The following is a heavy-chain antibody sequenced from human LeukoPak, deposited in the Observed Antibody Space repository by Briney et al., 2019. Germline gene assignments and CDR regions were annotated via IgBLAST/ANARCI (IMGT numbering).Heavy chain of an antibody. J-gene: IGHJ4*02. D-gene: IGHD3-22*01. CDR3: ARTHLLHNDY. V-gene: IGHV3-30-3*01. CDR1: GFTFSSYA. CDR2: ISYDGSNK. Sequence: GRSLRLSCAASGFTFSSYAMHWVRQAPGKGLEWVAVISYDGSNKYYADSVKGRFTISRDNSKNTLYLQMNSLRAEDTAVYYCARTHLLHNDYWGQGTLVTVSS.